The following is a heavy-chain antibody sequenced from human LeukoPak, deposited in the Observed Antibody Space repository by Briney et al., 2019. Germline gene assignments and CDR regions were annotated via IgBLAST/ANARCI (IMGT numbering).Heavy chain of an antibody. V-gene: IGHV1-2*02. CDR1: GYTFTGYY. CDR2: INSNSGGT. CDR3: ARPLSYDFWSGIYAFDI. D-gene: IGHD3-3*01. J-gene: IGHJ3*02. Sequence: ASVKVSCKASGYTFTGYYMHWVRQAPGQGLEWMGWINSNSGGTNYAQKFQGRVTMTRDTSISTAYMELSRLRSDDTAVYYCARPLSYDFWSGIYAFDIWGQGTMVTVSS.